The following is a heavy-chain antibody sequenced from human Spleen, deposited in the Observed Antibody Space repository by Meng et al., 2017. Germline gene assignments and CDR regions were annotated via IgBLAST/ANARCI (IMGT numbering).Heavy chain of an antibody. D-gene: IGHD1-26*01. Sequence: GGSLRLSCAASGFTFSSYGMHWVRQAPGKGLEWVAVIWYDGSNKYFADSVKGRFTIPRDNSKNTLYLQMNSLRVEDTALYYCAKDLEAEVGATPEYWGQGTLVTVSS. CDR2: IWYDGSNK. J-gene: IGHJ4*02. CDR1: GFTFSSYG. V-gene: IGHV3-30*02. CDR3: AKDLEAEVGATPEY.